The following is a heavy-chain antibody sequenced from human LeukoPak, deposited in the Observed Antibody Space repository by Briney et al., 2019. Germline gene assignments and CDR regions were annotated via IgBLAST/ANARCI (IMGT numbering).Heavy chain of an antibody. J-gene: IGHJ4*02. Sequence: GGSLRHSCAASGFAFSSYGMSWVRQAPGKRLEWVANIKQDGSEKYYVDSVKGRFTISRDNAKNSLYLQMNSLRAEDTAVYYCAREGPGGYFDYWGQGTLVTVSS. D-gene: IGHD1-14*01. CDR3: AREGPGGYFDY. CDR2: IKQDGSEK. CDR1: GFAFSSYG. V-gene: IGHV3-7*01.